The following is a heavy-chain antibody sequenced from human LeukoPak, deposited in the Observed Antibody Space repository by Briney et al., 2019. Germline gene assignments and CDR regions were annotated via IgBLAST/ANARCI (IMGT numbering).Heavy chain of an antibody. CDR1: GYTFTSYY. J-gene: IGHJ4*02. Sequence: ASVKVSCKASGYTFTSYYMHWVRQAPGQGLEWMGVINPSGGSTSYAQKFQGRVTMTRDMSTSTVYMELSSLRSEDTAVYYCASSWWELHEARFDYWGQGTLVTVSS. CDR2: INPSGGST. V-gene: IGHV1-46*01. CDR3: ASSWWELHEARFDY. D-gene: IGHD1-26*01.